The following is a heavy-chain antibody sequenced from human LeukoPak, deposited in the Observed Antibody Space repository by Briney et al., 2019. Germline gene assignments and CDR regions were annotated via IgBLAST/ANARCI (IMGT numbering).Heavy chain of an antibody. Sequence: GGSLRLSCSASGFTFRTSWMHWVRQGPGKGLLWVAHINSDGGNTAYADSVKGRFTISRDNSKNTLYLQVNSLRAEDTAVYHCAKKSPIFGVVIPLFDYWGQGTLVSVSS. V-gene: IGHV3-74*01. J-gene: IGHJ4*02. CDR2: INSDGGNT. D-gene: IGHD3-3*01. CDR1: GFTFRTSW. CDR3: AKKSPIFGVVIPLFDY.